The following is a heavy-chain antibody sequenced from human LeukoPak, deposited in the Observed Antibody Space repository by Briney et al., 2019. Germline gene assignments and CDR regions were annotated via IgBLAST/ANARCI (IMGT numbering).Heavy chain of an antibody. J-gene: IGHJ4*02. CDR2: VYSGGGT. D-gene: IGHD3-22*01. Sequence: PGGSLRLSCAASGFTVTSNYMDWVRQAPGKGLEWVSIVYSGGGTYYADSVKGRFTISRDNSKDTLYLQMNSLRVEDTAVYYCARMGGHYYDSSGLSFDYWGQGTLVTVSS. CDR3: ARMGGHYYDSSGLSFDY. CDR1: GFTVTSNY. V-gene: IGHV3-53*01.